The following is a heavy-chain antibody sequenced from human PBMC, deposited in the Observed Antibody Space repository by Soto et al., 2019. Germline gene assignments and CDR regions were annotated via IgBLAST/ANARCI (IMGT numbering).Heavy chain of an antibody. CDR2: INQSGGT. V-gene: IGHV4-34*01. CDR3: ARIRSRYGNTSGGGVYFFYYGMDV. CDR1: GGSFRGYY. D-gene: IGHD3-16*02. J-gene: IGHJ6*02. Sequence: QVQLQQWGAGLLKPSETLSLTCGVHGGSFRGYYWSWVRQTPGMGLEWIGEINQSGGTEYNPSLQSPVTISVDTSKTQFSLNLTSLTAADTAVYFCARIRSRYGNTSGGGVYFFYYGMDVWGQGTTVTVSS.